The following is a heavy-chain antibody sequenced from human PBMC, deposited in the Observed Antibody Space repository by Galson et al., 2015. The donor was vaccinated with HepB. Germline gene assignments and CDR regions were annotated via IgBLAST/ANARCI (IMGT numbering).Heavy chain of an antibody. CDR2: ISTYNGNT. D-gene: IGHD3-16*01. CDR1: GYTFTSYG. V-gene: IGHV1-18*01. J-gene: IGHJ6*02. CDR3: ARANPMGGSRYHAMDV. Sequence: SVKVSCKASGYTFTSYGISWVRQAPGQGLEWMGWISTYNGNTNYAQKLQGRVTMTTDTSTSTAYMDLRSLRSDDTAVYYCARANPMGGSRYHAMDVWGQGTTVTVSS.